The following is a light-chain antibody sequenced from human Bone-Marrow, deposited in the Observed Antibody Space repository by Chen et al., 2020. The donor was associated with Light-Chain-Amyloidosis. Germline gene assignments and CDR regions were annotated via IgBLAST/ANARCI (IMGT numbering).Light chain of an antibody. CDR3: SSYTITNTRV. CDR2: EVT. CDR1: SSGVGGDNH. J-gene: IGLJ1*01. Sequence: QSALTQPASVSGSPGQSITIPCTGTSSGVGGDNHVSWYQQHPDKAPKLMIYEVTNRPSWVPDRFSGSKSDNTASLTISGLQTEDEADYFCSSYTITNTRVFGSGTRVTVL. V-gene: IGLV2-14*01.